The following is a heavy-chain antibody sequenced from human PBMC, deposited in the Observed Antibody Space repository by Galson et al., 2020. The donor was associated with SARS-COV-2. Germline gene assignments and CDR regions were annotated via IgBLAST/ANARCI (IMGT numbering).Heavy chain of an antibody. CDR2: ISWNSGSI. D-gene: IGHD6-13*01. Sequence: GGSLRLSCAASGFTFDDYAMHWVRQAPGKGLEWVSGISWNSGSIGYADSVKGRFTISRDNAKNSLYLQMNSLRAEDTALYYCAKIPYSSSPFDYWGQGTLVTVSS. V-gene: IGHV3-9*01. J-gene: IGHJ4*02. CDR3: AKIPYSSSPFDY. CDR1: GFTFDDYA.